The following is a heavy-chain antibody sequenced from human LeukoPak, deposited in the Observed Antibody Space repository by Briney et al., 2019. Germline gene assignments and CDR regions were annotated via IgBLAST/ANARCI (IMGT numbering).Heavy chain of an antibody. J-gene: IGHJ4*02. V-gene: IGHV4-4*02. CDR3: ARGLGTNFDY. Sequence: PSGTLSLTCAVSGGSISSISWWSWVRQPPGKGLEWIGEIHHSGSTNYNPSLKSRVTISVDESKNHFSLKLNSVTAADTAVYYCARGLGTNFDYWGQGTLVTVSS. CDR1: GGSISSISW. CDR2: IHHSGST.